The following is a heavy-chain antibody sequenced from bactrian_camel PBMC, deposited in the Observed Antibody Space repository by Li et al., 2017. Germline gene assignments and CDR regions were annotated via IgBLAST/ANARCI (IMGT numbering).Heavy chain of an antibody. CDR3: AKIWEWVGASFETHI. D-gene: IGHD5*01. Sequence: QLVESGGDTVQTGGSLRLSCVTPAYAFRSYCMGWFRQAPGKEREGVATIDSDGDTSYAESVKGRFTISKDGAKNTTYLEMNSLKTEDTAMYYCAKIWEWVGASFETHIWGQGTQVTVS. J-gene: IGHJ4*01. CDR2: IDSDGDT. CDR1: AYAFRSYC. V-gene: IGHV3S42*01.